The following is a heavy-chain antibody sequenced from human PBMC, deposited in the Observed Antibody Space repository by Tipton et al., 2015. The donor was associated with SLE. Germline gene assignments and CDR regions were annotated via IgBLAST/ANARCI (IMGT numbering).Heavy chain of an antibody. CDR3: ASSELYCSSTSCYKAGQFHH. Sequence: LRLSCAVYGGSFSGYYWSWIRQPPGKGLEWIGEINHSGSTNYNPSLKSRITLSEDTSKNQFSLKLSSVTAADTAVYYCASSELYCSSTSCYKAGQFHHWGQGTLVTVSS. D-gene: IGHD2-2*02. CDR1: GGSFSGYY. J-gene: IGHJ1*01. CDR2: INHSGST. V-gene: IGHV4-34*01.